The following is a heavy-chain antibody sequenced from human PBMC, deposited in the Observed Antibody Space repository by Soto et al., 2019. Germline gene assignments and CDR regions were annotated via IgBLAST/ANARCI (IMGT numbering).Heavy chain of an antibody. Sequence: SETLSLTCTVSGGSISSGDYYWSWIRQPPGKGLEWIGYIYYSGSTYYNPSLKSRVTISVDTSKNQFSLKLSSVTAADTAVYYCARAWGITYLYYYGMDVWGQGTTVTVSS. CDR3: ARAWGITYLYYYGMDV. V-gene: IGHV4-30-4*01. D-gene: IGHD3-16*01. CDR2: IYYSGST. CDR1: GGSISSGDYY. J-gene: IGHJ6*02.